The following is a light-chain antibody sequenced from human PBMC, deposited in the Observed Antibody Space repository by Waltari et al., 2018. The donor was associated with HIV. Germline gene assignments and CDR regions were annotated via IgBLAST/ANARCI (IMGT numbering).Light chain of an antibody. CDR1: QYVGIY. Sequence: IVLTQSPATLSLSPGERATLSCRAGQYVGIYLAWYQHKPGQVPRLLIYDASKRATGIPARFSGSGSGTEFTLTISNLEPEDFGVYYCQQRDSWPRGITFGQGTRLEIQ. CDR3: QQRDSWPRGIT. V-gene: IGKV3-11*01. CDR2: DAS. J-gene: IGKJ5*01.